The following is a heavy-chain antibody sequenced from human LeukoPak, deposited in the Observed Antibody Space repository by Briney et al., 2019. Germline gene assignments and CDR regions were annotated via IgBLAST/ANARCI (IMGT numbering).Heavy chain of an antibody. D-gene: IGHD6-19*01. CDR3: ARLSVAVVDADY. Sequence: GGSLRLSCAASGFTFSSYAMHWVRQAPGKGLEYDSAISNNGGSTYYANSVKGRFTISRDNSKNTLYLQMGSLRAEDMAVYYCARLSVAVVDADYWGQGTLVTVSS. CDR1: GFTFSSYA. V-gene: IGHV3-64*01. J-gene: IGHJ4*02. CDR2: ISNNGGST.